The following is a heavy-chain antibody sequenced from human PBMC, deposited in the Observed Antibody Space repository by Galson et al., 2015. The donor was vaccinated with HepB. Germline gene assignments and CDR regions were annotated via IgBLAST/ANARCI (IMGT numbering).Heavy chain of an antibody. J-gene: IGHJ4*02. CDR2: INAGNGNT. D-gene: IGHD2-2*02. V-gene: IGHV1-3*01. CDR3: ATPADCSSTSCYKGGFDY. Sequence: SVKVSCKASGYTFTSYAMHWVRQAPGQRLEWMGWINAGNGNTKYSQKFQGRVTITRDTSASTAYMELSSLRSEDTAVYYCATPADCSSTSCYKGGFDYWGQGTLVTVSS. CDR1: GYTFTSYA.